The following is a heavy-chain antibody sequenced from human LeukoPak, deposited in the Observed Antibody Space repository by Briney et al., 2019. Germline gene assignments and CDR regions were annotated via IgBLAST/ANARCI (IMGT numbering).Heavy chain of an antibody. D-gene: IGHD3-10*01. CDR3: SRDAYSYGSGSPGGGYYYYYMDV. J-gene: IGHJ6*03. V-gene: IGHV4-61*02. CDR2: IYTSGST. Sequence: SQTLSLTCTVSGGSISSGSYYWSWIRQPAGKGLEWIGRIYTSGSTNYNPSLKSRVTMSVDTSKNQFSLKLYSVTAADTAVYYCSRDAYSYGSGSPGGGYYYYYMDVWGKGTTVIISS. CDR1: GGSISSGSYY.